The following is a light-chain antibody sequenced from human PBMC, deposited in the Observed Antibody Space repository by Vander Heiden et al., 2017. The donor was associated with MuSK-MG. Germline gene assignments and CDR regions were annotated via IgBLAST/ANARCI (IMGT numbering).Light chain of an antibody. Sequence: DIVMTQSPDSLPVSLGERATSNCKCSQSVLDSSNNKNYLAWYQQKPGQSPKLLIYWASTRESGVPDRFSGSGSGTDFTLTISSLQAEDVAVYYCHQYYPNPRTFGQGTKVEIK. V-gene: IGKV4-1*01. CDR3: HQYYPNPRT. J-gene: IGKJ1*01. CDR1: QSVLDSSNNKNY. CDR2: WAS.